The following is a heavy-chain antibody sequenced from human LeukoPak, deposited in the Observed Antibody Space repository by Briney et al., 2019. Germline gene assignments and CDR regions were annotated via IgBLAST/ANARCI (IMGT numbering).Heavy chain of an antibody. V-gene: IGHV1-46*01. J-gene: IGHJ4*02. CDR2: IYPRDGST. D-gene: IGHD6-19*01. CDR1: GYSFTSNY. CDR3: ARGVSYSSGWYANDY. Sequence: ASVKVSCKVSGYSFTSNYIHWVRQAPGQGLEWMGMIYPRDGSTSYAQRFQDRVTVTRDTSTSTVHMELSSLRSEDTAVYYCARGVSYSSGWYANDYWGQGSLVTVSS.